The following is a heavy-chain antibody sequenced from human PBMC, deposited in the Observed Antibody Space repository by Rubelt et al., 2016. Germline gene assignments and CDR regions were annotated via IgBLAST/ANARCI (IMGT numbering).Heavy chain of an antibody. Sequence: QVQLQQWGAGLLKPSETLSLTCAVYGGSFSGYYWSWIRQPPGKGLEWIGEINHSGSTNYNPSLKSRFTISGETSKNQCSVKLGSVTAAETAVYYWARGRRVTIVGIQLEESDPWGQGNLVTVSS. D-gene: IGHD3-3*01. J-gene: IGHJ5*02. CDR3: ARGRRVTIVGIQLEESDP. CDR2: INHSGST. V-gene: IGHV4-34*01. CDR1: GGSFSGYY.